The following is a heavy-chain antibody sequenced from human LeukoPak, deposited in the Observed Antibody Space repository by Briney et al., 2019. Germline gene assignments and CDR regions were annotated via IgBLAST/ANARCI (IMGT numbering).Heavy chain of an antibody. CDR3: ARISQQLVPPYFDY. J-gene: IGHJ4*02. V-gene: IGHV1-2*02. CDR1: GYTFTGYY. D-gene: IGHD6-13*01. Sequence: ASVKVSCKASGYTFTGYYMHWVRQAPGQGLEWMGWINPNSGGTNYAQKFQGRVTMTRDTSISTAYMELSRLRSDDTAVYYCARISQQLVPPYFDYWGQGTLVTVSS. CDR2: INPNSGGT.